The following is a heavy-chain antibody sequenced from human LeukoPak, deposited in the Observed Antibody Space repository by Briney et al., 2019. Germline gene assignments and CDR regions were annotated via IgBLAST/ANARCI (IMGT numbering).Heavy chain of an antibody. V-gene: IGHV3-53*01. Sequence: PGGSLRLSCAASGFTVSSNYMSWVRQAPGKGLEWVSVIYSGGSGGSTYYADSVRGRFTISRDNSKNTLYLQMNSLRAEDTAVYYCAKDRGRADYSSSWYIFDAFDIWGQGTMVTVSS. CDR1: GFTVSSNY. CDR3: AKDRGRADYSSSWYIFDAFDI. J-gene: IGHJ3*02. D-gene: IGHD6-13*01. CDR2: IYSGGSGGST.